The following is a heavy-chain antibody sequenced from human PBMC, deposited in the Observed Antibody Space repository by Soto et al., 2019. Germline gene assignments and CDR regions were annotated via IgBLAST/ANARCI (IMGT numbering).Heavy chain of an antibody. CDR2: IYYSGST. V-gene: IGHV4-39*01. CDR3: ARHPRSIVVVPSNWFDP. CDR1: GGSISSSSYY. Sequence: SETLSLTCTVSGGSISSSSYYWGWIRQPPGKGLEWIGSIYYSGSTYYNPSLKSRVTISVDTSKNQFSLKLSSVTAADTAVYYCARHPRSIVVVPSNWFDPWGQGTLVTVSS. J-gene: IGHJ5*02. D-gene: IGHD2-2*01.